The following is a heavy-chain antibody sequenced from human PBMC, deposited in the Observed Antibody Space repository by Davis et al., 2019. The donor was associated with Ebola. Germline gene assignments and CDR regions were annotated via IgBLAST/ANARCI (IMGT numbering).Heavy chain of an antibody. V-gene: IGHV3-9*01. CDR3: AKAAAAGTGVFDY. CDR2: ISWNRGSI. CDR1: GFTFDDYA. D-gene: IGHD6-13*01. Sequence: SLKISCAASGFTFDDYAMHWVRQAPGKGLEWVSGISWNRGSIGYADSVKGRFTISRDNAKNSLYLQMNSLRAEDTALYYCAKAAAAGTGVFDYWGQGTLVTVSS. J-gene: IGHJ4*02.